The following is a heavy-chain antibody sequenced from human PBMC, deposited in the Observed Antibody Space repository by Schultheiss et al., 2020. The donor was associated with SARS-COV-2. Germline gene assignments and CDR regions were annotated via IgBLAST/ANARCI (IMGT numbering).Heavy chain of an antibody. CDR3: ARVGRDCSHGICYNAEYFQH. V-gene: IGHV3-21*06. CDR2: ISASSAYI. Sequence: GGSLRLSCATSGFSFSTYSMYWVRQAPGKGLEWVSSISASSAYIYYPDSVKGRFTISRDNAKSSLFLQMNSLRAEDTAVYYCARVGRDCSHGICYNAEYFQHWGQGTLVTVSS. CDR1: GFSFSTYS. J-gene: IGHJ1*01. D-gene: IGHD2-8*01.